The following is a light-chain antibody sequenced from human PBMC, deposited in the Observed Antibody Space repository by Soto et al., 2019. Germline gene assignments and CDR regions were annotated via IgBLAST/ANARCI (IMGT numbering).Light chain of an antibody. J-gene: IGLJ1*01. V-gene: IGLV1-44*01. CDR1: SSNIGSNT. Sequence: QSVLTKPPSASGTPGQRVTISWSGSSSNIGSNTVNWYQQLPGTAPKLLIYSNNQRPSGVPDRFAGSKSGTSASLAISGLQSEDEADYYCAAWDDSLNGYVFGTGTKLTVL. CDR2: SNN. CDR3: AAWDDSLNGYV.